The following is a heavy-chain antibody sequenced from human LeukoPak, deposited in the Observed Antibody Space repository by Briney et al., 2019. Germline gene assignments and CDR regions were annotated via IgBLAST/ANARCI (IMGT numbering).Heavy chain of an antibody. J-gene: IGHJ3*02. CDR3: ASDNRVYGSGSYAFDI. D-gene: IGHD3-10*01. V-gene: IGHV3-21*01. CDR2: ITTSSSHI. Sequence: PGGSLILSCAASGFTFSSYSMNWVRQAPGKGLEWVSSITTSSSHIYYADSVTGRFTISRDNARNSLYLQMNSLRAEDTAVYYCASDNRVYGSGSYAFDIWGQGTMVTVSS. CDR1: GFTFSSYS.